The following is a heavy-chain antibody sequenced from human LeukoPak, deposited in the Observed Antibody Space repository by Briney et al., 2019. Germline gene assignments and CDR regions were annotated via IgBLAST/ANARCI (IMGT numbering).Heavy chain of an antibody. CDR3: ARGPNSNWSGLDF. D-gene: IGHD6-6*01. J-gene: IGHJ4*02. CDR1: GFSFSGHW. V-gene: IGHV3-74*01. CDR2: VSPTGSTT. Sequence: GGSLRLSCTASGFSFSGHWMHWARQLPGKGLVWVSRVSPTGSTTSYADSVKGRFTVSRDNAKNTLYLQVNNLRAEDTAVYYCARGPNSNWSGLDFWGQGTLLTVSS.